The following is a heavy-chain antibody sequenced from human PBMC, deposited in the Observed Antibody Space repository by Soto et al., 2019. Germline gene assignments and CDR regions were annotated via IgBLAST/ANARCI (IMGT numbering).Heavy chain of an antibody. CDR3: ARDLQSMVRGENDAFDI. J-gene: IGHJ3*02. CDR1: GFTVSSNY. CDR2: IYSGGST. V-gene: IGHV3-66*01. D-gene: IGHD3-10*01. Sequence: EVQLVESGGGLVQPGGSLRLSCAASGFTVSSNYMSWVRQAPGKGLEWVSVIYSGGSTYYADSVKGRFTIARDNSKNTLYHQMNSLRAEDTAVYYCARDLQSMVRGENDAFDIWGQGTMVTVSS.